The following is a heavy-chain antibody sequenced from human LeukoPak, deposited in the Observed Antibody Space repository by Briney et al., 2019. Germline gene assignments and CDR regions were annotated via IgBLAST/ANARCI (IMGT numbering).Heavy chain of an antibody. J-gene: IGHJ4*02. D-gene: IGHD2-2*01. CDR2: INPNSGGT. Sequence: ASVKVSCKASGYTFTGYYMHWVRQAPGQGPEWMGWINPNSGGTNYAQKFQGRVTMTRDTSISTAYMELSRLRSDDTAVYYCAREGGGYCSSTSCRDPFDYWGQGTLVTVSS. V-gene: IGHV1-2*02. CDR3: AREGGGYCSSTSCRDPFDY. CDR1: GYTFTGYY.